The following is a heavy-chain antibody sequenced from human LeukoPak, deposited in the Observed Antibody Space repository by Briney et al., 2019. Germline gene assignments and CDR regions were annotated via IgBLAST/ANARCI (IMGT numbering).Heavy chain of an antibody. Sequence: PGRSLRLSRAASGFTFSSYGMHWVRQAPGKGLEWVAVIWYDGSNKYYADSVKGRFTISRDNSKNTLYLQMNSLRAEDTAVYYCARDREAVAGLDAFDIWGQGTMVTVSS. J-gene: IGHJ3*02. D-gene: IGHD6-19*01. CDR2: IWYDGSNK. V-gene: IGHV3-33*01. CDR3: ARDREAVAGLDAFDI. CDR1: GFTFSSYG.